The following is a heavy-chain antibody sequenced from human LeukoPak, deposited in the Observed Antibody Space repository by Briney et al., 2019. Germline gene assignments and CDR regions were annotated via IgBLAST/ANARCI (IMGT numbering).Heavy chain of an antibody. CDR3: AREGYSGSYYQAFDI. CDR1: GFTFSDYY. D-gene: IGHD1-26*01. V-gene: IGHV4-38-2*02. J-gene: IGHJ3*02. CDR2: IYHSGST. Sequence: GSLRLSCAASGFTFSDYYMSWIRQAPGKGLEWIGSIYHSGSTYYNPSLKSRVTISVDTSKNQFSLKLSSVTAADTAVYYCAREGYSGSYYQAFDIWGQGTMVTVSS.